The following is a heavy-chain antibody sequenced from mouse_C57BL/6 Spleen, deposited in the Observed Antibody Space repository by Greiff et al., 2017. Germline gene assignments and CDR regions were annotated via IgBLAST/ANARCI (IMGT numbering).Heavy chain of an antibody. CDR3: ARQGIRYYFDY. Sequence: EVKLVESGGDLVKPGGSLKLSCAASGFTFSSYGMSWVRQTPDKRLEWVATISSGGSYTYYPDSVKGRFTISRDNAKNTLYLQMSSLKSEDTAMYYCARQGIRYYFDYWGQGTTLTVSS. J-gene: IGHJ2*01. V-gene: IGHV5-6*01. CDR2: ISSGGSYT. CDR1: GFTFSSYG.